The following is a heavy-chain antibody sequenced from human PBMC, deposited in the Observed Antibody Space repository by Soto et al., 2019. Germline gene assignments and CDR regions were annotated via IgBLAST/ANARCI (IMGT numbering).Heavy chain of an antibody. V-gene: IGHV4-31*03. CDR3: ARVSPPYYDILTGYSPYYYYYMDV. Sequence: SETLSLTCTVSGGSISSGGYYWSWIRQHPGKGLEWIGYIYYSGSTYYNPSLKSRVTISVDTSKNQFSLKLSSVTAADTAVYYCARVSPPYYDILTGYSPYYYYYMDVWGKGTTVTVSS. CDR2: IYYSGST. J-gene: IGHJ6*03. D-gene: IGHD3-9*01. CDR1: GGSISSGGYY.